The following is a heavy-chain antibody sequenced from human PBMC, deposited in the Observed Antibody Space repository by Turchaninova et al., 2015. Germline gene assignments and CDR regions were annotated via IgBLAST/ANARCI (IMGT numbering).Heavy chain of an antibody. J-gene: IGHJ4*02. CDR3: ARVWRNCSSGSCFPYYFDF. Sequence: QVPLQQWGSGLLTPSATLSTTCAVYGGAFRGYYWRWIRQPPGKGLEWMGEINHSGSTNYNPSLKSRVTMSVDTSKNQFSLKLSSVSAADTAVYYCARVWRNCSSGSCFPYYFDFWGQGTLVSVSS. V-gene: IGHV4-34*01. CDR1: GGAFRGYY. CDR2: INHSGST. D-gene: IGHD2-15*01.